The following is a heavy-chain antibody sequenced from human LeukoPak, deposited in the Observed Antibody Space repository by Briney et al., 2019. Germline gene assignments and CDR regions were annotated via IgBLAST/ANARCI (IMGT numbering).Heavy chain of an antibody. V-gene: IGHV1-18*01. CDR2: ISAYNGNT. Sequence: ASVKVSCKASGYTFTSYGISWVRQAPGQGLEWMGWISAYNGNTNYAQKLQGRVTMTRDTSTSTVYMELSSLRSEDTAVYYCARGGSARKAFDYWGQGTLVTVSS. J-gene: IGHJ4*02. CDR3: ARGGSARKAFDY. CDR1: GYTFTSYG. D-gene: IGHD1-14*01.